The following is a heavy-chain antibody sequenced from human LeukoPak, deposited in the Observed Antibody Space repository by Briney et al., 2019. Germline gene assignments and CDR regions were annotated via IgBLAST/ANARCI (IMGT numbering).Heavy chain of an antibody. J-gene: IGHJ3*02. CDR2: ISSSGSTI. Sequence: GGSLRFSCAASGFTFSSYEMNWVRQAPGKGLEWVSYISSSGSTIYYADPVKGRFTISRDNAKNSLYLQMNRLRAEDTAVYYCARFITMIVVAHDAFDIWGQGTMVTVSS. CDR3: ARFITMIVVAHDAFDI. CDR1: GFTFSSYE. V-gene: IGHV3-48*03. D-gene: IGHD3-22*01.